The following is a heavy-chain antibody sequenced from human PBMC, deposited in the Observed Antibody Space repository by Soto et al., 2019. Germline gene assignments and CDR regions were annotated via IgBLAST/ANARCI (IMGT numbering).Heavy chain of an antibody. V-gene: IGHV1-3*01. CDR1: GYTFTSYD. CDR2: INAGNGNT. J-gene: IGHJ4*02. CDR3: ARGGQWDFLSDY. D-gene: IGHD1-26*01. Sequence: ASVKVSCKASGYTFTSYDMHWVRQAPGQRLEWMGWINAGNGNTKYSQKLQGRVTLTTDTSTSTAYMELRSLRSDDTAVYFCARGGQWDFLSDYWGQGTLVTVSS.